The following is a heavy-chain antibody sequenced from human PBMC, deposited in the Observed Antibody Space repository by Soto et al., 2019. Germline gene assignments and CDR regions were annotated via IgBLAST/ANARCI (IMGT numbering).Heavy chain of an antibody. J-gene: IGHJ4*02. CDR2: INAGNGNT. V-gene: IGHV1-3*01. D-gene: IGHD4-4*01. CDR3: ARGMSRFMTTPDS. Sequence: XSVKVSCKGSVYTFTSYAMHCVRHAPGQRLEWMGWINAGNGNTKYSQKFQGRVTITRDTSASTAYMELSSLRSEDTAVYYCARGMSRFMTTPDSWGQGNLVTVSS. CDR1: VYTFTSYA.